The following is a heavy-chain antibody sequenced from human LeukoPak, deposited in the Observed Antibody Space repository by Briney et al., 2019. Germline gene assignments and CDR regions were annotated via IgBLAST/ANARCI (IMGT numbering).Heavy chain of an antibody. D-gene: IGHD2-15*01. CDR1: RFTFSSYA. V-gene: IGHV3-23*01. CDR3: AKELRRSPTYYFDY. J-gene: IGHJ4*02. Sequence: SGGSLRLSCAASRFTFSSYAMSWVRQAPGKGLEWVSAISGSGGSTYYADSVKGRFTISRDNSKNTLYLQMNSLRAEDTAIYFCAKELRRSPTYYFDYWGQGTLVTVSS. CDR2: ISGSGGST.